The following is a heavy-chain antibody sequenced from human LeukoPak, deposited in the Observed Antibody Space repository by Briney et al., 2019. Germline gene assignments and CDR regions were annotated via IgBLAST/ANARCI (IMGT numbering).Heavy chain of an antibody. J-gene: IGHJ4*02. CDR3: ARARRYYGPGDQPDY. CDR2: IIPILGIA. V-gene: IGHV1-69*04. CDR1: GGTFSSYA. D-gene: IGHD3-10*01. Sequence: ASEKVSCKASGGTFSSYAISWVRQAPGQGLEWMGRIIPILGIANYAQKFQGRVTITADKSTSTAYMELSSLRSEDTAVYYCARARRYYGPGDQPDYWGQGTLVTVSS.